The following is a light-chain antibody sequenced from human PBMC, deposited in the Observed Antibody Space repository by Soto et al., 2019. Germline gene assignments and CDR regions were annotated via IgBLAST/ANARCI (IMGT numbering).Light chain of an antibody. Sequence: QSVLTQPPSASGSPGQSVTISCTGTSSDVGAYDYVSWYQQHPGKAPKLMIYEINKRPSGVPDRFSGSKSGNTASLTVSELQAEGEADYYCSSFAGSNNFPYVFGTGTKVTVL. CDR3: SSFAGSNNFPYV. CDR1: SSDVGAYDY. V-gene: IGLV2-8*01. J-gene: IGLJ1*01. CDR2: EIN.